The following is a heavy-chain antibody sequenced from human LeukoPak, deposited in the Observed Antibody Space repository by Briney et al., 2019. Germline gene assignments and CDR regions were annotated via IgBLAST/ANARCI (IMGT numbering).Heavy chain of an antibody. D-gene: IGHD3-10*01. Sequence: SETLSLTCTVSGGSISSGDYYWSWVRQPPGKGLEWIGYIYYSGSTYYNPSLKSRVTISVDTSKNQFSLKLSSVTAADTAVYYCARAEITMVRGVTTPTTIDYWGQGTLVTVSS. CDR3: ARAEITMVRGVTTPTTIDY. CDR2: IYYSGST. V-gene: IGHV4-30-4*01. CDR1: GGSISSGDYY. J-gene: IGHJ4*02.